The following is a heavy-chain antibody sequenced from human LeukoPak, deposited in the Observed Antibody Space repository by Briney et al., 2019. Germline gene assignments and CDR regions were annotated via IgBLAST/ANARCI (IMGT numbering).Heavy chain of an antibody. CDR3: AKDSSTWGNRYFDY. J-gene: IGHJ4*02. Sequence: PGRSLRLSCAVSGFTFSSYGIHWVRQAPGKGLEWVTFISHDGTKNYYADSVKGRFTVSRDNSKNTLYLQMDSLSADDTAVYYCAKDSSTWGNRYFDYWGQGTLVTVSS. V-gene: IGHV3-30*18. CDR2: ISHDGTKN. D-gene: IGHD2-2*01. CDR1: GFTFSSYG.